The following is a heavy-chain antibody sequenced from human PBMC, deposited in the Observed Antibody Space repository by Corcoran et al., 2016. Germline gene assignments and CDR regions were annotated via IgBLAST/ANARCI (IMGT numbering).Heavy chain of an antibody. V-gene: IGHV3-33*01. D-gene: IGHD6-19*01. CDR1: GFTFRTYA. CDR3: AGDPPSSGGGFAY. CDR2: IWADGSNQ. J-gene: IGHJ4*02. Sequence: QVHLVDSGGGVVQPGRSLRLSCAASGFTFRTYAMHWVRQAPGKGLEWVAFIWADGSNQKYADSVKGRCTISRDDFKTTVYLQMDSLRVEDTAVYYCAGDPPSSGGGFAYWGQGTLVTVSS.